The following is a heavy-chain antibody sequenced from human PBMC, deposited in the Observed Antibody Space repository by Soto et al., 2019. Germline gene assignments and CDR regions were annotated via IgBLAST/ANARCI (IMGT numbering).Heavy chain of an antibody. CDR2: ISYDGSNK. J-gene: IGHJ6*02. CDR3: AREDYYYYGMDV. Sequence: GGSLRLSSAASGFTFSSYAMHWVRQAPGKGLEWVAVISYDGSNKYYADSVKGRFTISRDNSKNTLYLQMNSLRAEDTAVYYCAREDYYYYGMDVWGQGTTVTVSS. V-gene: IGHV3-30-3*01. CDR1: GFTFSSYA.